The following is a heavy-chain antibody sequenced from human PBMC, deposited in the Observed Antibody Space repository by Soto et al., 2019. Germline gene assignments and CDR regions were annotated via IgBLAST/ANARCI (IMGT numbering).Heavy chain of an antibody. CDR3: TRPTYYDFWSGPGTYGMDV. J-gene: IGHJ6*02. D-gene: IGHD3-3*01. CDR1: GFAFSGSA. Sequence: PGGSLRLSCAASGFAFSGSAMHWVRQASGKGLEWVGRIRSKANSYATAYAASVKGRFTISGDDSKNTAYLQMNSLKTEDTAVYYCTRPTYYDFWSGPGTYGMDVWGQGTTVTVSS. V-gene: IGHV3-73*01. CDR2: IRSKANSYAT.